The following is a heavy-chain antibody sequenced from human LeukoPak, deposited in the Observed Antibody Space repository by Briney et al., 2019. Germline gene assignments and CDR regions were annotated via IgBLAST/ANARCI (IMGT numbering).Heavy chain of an antibody. D-gene: IGHD1-14*01. CDR3: AKAITIAEEYFDL. CDR1: GFSFRDYA. Sequence: GGSLRLSCAASGFSFRDYAMHWVRQAPGKGLEWVSGISWDGGNTGYADSVEGRFSISRDNAKNSLYLQMNSLSAEDMAFYYCAKAITIAEEYFDLWGRGTLVTVSS. V-gene: IGHV3-9*03. CDR2: ISWDGGNT. J-gene: IGHJ2*01.